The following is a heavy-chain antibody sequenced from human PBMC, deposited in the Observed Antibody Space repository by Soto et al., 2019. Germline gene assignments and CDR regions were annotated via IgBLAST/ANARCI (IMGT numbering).Heavy chain of an antibody. Sequence: QVQLVQSGAEVKKPGSSVRVSCKASGGTFRSYAISWVRQAPGQGLEWIGGIIPIFGAANYAQKFQGRLTIIADESTSTSYIELSSLRSDDTAVYYCARSDYCGGDCYAFLDYWGQGTLV. J-gene: IGHJ4*02. CDR1: GGTFRSYA. CDR2: IIPIFGAA. CDR3: ARSDYCGGDCYAFLDY. V-gene: IGHV1-69*12. D-gene: IGHD2-21*02.